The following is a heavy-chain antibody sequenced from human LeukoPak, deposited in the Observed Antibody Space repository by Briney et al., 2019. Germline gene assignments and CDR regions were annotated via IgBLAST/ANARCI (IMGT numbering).Heavy chain of an antibody. CDR3: TRLPRETAGDY. Sequence: PGGSLRLSCAASGFTFSSYGMHWVRQTPGKGLEWVANIHPDSSDKFYVDSMEGRFTISRDNTKNSLYLQIDNARLDDTGLYYCTRLPRETAGDYWGQGVPVIVSS. CDR1: GFTFSSYG. J-gene: IGHJ4*02. CDR2: IHPDSSDK. D-gene: IGHD1-14*01. V-gene: IGHV3-7*03.